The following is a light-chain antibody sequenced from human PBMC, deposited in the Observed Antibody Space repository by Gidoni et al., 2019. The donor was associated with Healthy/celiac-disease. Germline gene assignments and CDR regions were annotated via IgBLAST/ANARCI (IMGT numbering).Light chain of an antibody. CDR1: QSISSW. CDR3: QQYNSYSPYT. J-gene: IGKJ2*01. V-gene: IGKV1-5*03. CDR2: KAS. Sequence: DIQMTQSPSTLSASVGDRVPITCRASQSISSWLAWYQQNPGKAPKLLIYKASSLESGVPSRFSGSGSGTEFTLTISSLQPDDFATYYCQQYNSYSPYTFGQGTKLEIK.